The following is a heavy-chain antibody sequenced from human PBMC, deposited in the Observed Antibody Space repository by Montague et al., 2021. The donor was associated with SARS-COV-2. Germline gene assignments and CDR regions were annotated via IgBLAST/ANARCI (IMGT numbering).Heavy chain of an antibody. Sequence: SETLSLTYSVYGGSTSGHYWSWIRQPPGKGLEWIGNFDHSGITKYNPSLKSRATISVDTSKNQFALRLSSVTAADTAVYYCAREFRIELWQTNWYFGLWGRGTLVTVSS. CDR1: GGSTSGHY. CDR2: FDHSGIT. V-gene: IGHV4-59*11. J-gene: IGHJ2*01. CDR3: AREFRIELWQTNWYFGL. D-gene: IGHD3-16*01.